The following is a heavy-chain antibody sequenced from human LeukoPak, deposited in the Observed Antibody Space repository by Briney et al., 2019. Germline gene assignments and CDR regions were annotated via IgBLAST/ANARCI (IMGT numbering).Heavy chain of an antibody. J-gene: IGHJ3*02. Sequence: SVKVSCKASGGTFSSYTISWVRQAPGQGLEWMGRIIPILGIANYAQKFQGRVTITADKSTSTAYMELSSLRSEDTAVYYCARDLSDYDFWSGYYADAFDIWGQGTMVTVSS. CDR2: IIPILGIA. V-gene: IGHV1-69*04. CDR1: GGTFSSYT. CDR3: ARDLSDYDFWSGYYADAFDI. D-gene: IGHD3-3*01.